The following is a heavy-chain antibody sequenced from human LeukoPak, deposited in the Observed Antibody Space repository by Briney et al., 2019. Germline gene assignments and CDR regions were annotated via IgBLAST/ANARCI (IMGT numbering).Heavy chain of an antibody. CDR1: GYTFTGYY. J-gene: IGHJ4*02. CDR2: INPNNGGT. Sequence: GASVNVSCKASGYTFTGYYMHWVRQAPGQGLECMGWINPNNGGTNYAQKFQGRITMTRDTSISTVYMEMNRLRSDDTAVYYCARVFMAGTAPFEYWGQGTLVTVSS. V-gene: IGHV1-2*02. CDR3: ARVFMAGTAPFEY. D-gene: IGHD1-7*01.